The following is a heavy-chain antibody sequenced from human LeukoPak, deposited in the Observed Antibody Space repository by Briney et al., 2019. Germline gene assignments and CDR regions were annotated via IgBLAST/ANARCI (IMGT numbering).Heavy chain of an antibody. CDR3: ARDDEEFGELSWFDP. Sequence: ASAKVSCKASGYTFTNYNITWVRQAPGQGLEWMGRISAYNGNTNYAQKFQDRVTMTTDTSTTTAYMELRSLRFDDTALYYCARDDEEFGELSWFDPWGQGTLVTVSS. D-gene: IGHD3-10*01. V-gene: IGHV1-18*01. J-gene: IGHJ5*02. CDR1: GYTFTNYN. CDR2: ISAYNGNT.